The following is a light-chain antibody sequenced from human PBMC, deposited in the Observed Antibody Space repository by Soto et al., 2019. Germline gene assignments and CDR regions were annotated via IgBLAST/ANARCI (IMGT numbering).Light chain of an antibody. CDR1: QSVSSN. CDR2: GAS. J-gene: IGKJ1*01. Sequence: EMVMTQPPATLSVSPGERATLSCRASQSVSSNLAWYPQKPGQAPRLLIYGASTRASGIPARFSGSGSRTEFTLTISSLQSEDFAVYYCQQHNDWPPWTFGQGTKVEIK. CDR3: QQHNDWPPWT. V-gene: IGKV3-15*01.